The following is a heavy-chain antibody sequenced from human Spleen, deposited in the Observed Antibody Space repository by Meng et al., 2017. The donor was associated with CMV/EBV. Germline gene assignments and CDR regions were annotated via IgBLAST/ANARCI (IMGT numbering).Heavy chain of an antibody. V-gene: IGHV3-23*01. D-gene: IGHD6-19*01. CDR1: GFTFNNYA. J-gene: IGHJ4*02. CDR3: ANQQWLANAPSVY. CDR2: LSGRTSNP. Sequence: GESLKISCVASGFTFNNYAMSWVRQVPGKGLEWVSSLSGRTSNPYYADSVRGRFSISRDNSKNTLYLQMNSLRAEDTAVYYCANQQWLANAPSVYWGQGTLVTVSS.